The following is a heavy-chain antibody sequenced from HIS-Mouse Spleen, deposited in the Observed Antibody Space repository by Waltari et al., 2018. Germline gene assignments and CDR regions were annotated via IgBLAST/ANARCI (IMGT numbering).Heavy chain of an antibody. Sequence: QVQLVESGGGVVQHGRSLRLSCPASGFTSSSYGLHWSRQAPGKGLGWVAVIWYDGSNKYYADSVKGRFTISRDNSKNTLYLQMNSLRAEDTAVYYCARDRRDRMFDYWGQGTLVTVSS. CDR1: GFTSSSYG. CDR3: ARDRRDRMFDY. J-gene: IGHJ4*02. CDR2: IWYDGSNK. V-gene: IGHV3-33*01.